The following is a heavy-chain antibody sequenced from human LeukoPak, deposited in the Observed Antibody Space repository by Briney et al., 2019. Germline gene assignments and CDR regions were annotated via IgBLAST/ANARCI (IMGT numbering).Heavy chain of an antibody. CDR2: INPNSGGT. CDR1: GYTFTGYY. J-gene: IGHJ4*02. D-gene: IGHD6-13*01. CDR3: ARGLRKEDSSSGDY. Sequence: ASVKVSCTASGYTFTGYYMHWVRQAPGQGLEWMGWINPNSGGTNYAQKFQGRVTMTRDTSMSTAYMELSSLRSEDTAVYYCARGLRKEDSSSGDYWGQGTLVTVSS. V-gene: IGHV1-2*02.